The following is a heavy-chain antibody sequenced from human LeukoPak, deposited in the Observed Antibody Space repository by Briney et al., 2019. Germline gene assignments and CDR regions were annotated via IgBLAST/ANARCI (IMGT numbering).Heavy chain of an antibody. J-gene: IGHJ4*02. V-gene: IGHV3-48*02. CDR2: INSIGSGM. CDR3: ARGVSRYISGWHFDY. D-gene: IGHD6-19*01. CDR1: GLTFSDYN. Sequence: PGGSLRLSCVASGLTFSDYNMNWVRQTPGKGLEWVSYINSIGSGMHYTDSVRGRFTISRDNAKNSLYLQMNSLRDEDTAVYYCARGVSRYISGWHFDYWGQGTLVTVSS.